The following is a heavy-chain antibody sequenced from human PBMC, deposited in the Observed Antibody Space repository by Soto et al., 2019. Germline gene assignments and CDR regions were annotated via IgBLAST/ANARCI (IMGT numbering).Heavy chain of an antibody. J-gene: IGHJ6*02. CDR2: INADGSRT. CDR1: GFTFSDYW. D-gene: IGHD3-22*01. CDR3: ARGIRNYYGMDV. Sequence: EVQVAESGGGLVQPGGSLRLSCAASGFTFSDYWLHWVRQAPGKGLEWVSRINADGSRTFYADSVKGRLTISRDNARDTVFLQMNSLRAEDTAVYFCARGIRNYYGMDVWGQGTTVTVSS. V-gene: IGHV3-74*01.